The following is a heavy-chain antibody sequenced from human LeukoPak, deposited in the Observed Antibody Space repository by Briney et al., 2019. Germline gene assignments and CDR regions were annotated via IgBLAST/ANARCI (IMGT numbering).Heavy chain of an antibody. CDR1: GGSISGYY. D-gene: IGHD3-22*01. CDR2: INHSGST. CDR3: ARGWLDYYDSSGYYVDS. Sequence: SETLSLTCAVYGGSISGYYWSWIRQPPGKGLEWIGEINHSGSTNYNPSLKSRVTISVDTSKNQFSLKLSSETAADTAVYYCARGWLDYYDSSGYYVDSWGQGALVTVSS. V-gene: IGHV4-34*01. J-gene: IGHJ4*02.